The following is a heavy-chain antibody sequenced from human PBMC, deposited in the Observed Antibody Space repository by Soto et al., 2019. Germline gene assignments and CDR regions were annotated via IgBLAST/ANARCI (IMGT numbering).Heavy chain of an antibody. Sequence: EVQLLESGGGLVQPGGSLRISCAASGFTSSSFAMSWVRQAPGKGLEWVSVISDSGGSTYYADSVRGRFTISRDNSKSTLFLQMNSLRGDDTAIYYCAKPISGYHAPSDHWGQGTQVTVSS. V-gene: IGHV3-23*01. CDR2: ISDSGGST. CDR1: GFTSSSFA. J-gene: IGHJ4*02. D-gene: IGHD3-22*01. CDR3: AKPISGYHAPSDH.